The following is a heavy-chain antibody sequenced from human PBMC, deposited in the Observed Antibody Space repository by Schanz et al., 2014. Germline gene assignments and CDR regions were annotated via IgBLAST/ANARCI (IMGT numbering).Heavy chain of an antibody. CDR3: AKSQGSSFDS. D-gene: IGHD6-13*01. CDR1: TFTFSSDW. J-gene: IGHJ4*02. V-gene: IGHV3-48*01. Sequence: EVQLVESGGGLVQPGGSLRLSCAASTFTFSSDWMSWVRQAPGKGLEWVSYVSRSTPDIYYADSVKGRFTMSRDNAKNSVFLQMSSLRAEDTAVYYCAKSQGSSFDSWGQGTLVTVSS. CDR2: VSRSTPDI.